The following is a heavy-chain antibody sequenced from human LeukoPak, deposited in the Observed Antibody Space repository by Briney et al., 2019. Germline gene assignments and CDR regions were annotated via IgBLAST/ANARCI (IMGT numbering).Heavy chain of an antibody. D-gene: IGHD1-26*01. V-gene: IGHV3-23*01. Sequence: GGSLRLSCAASGIPFTTYAMNWVRQAPGKGLEWVATISDGGGGTTYYADSVKGRFTISRDNSKNTLYLEMNSLRAEDTAIYYCAKMKGHPLPKYYMDVWGQGTTVTVSS. CDR2: ISDGGGGTT. J-gene: IGHJ6*01. CDR1: GIPFTTYA. CDR3: AKMKGHPLPKYYMDV.